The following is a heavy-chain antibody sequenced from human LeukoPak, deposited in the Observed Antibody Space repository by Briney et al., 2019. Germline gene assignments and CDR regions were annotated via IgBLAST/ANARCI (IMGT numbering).Heavy chain of an antibody. D-gene: IGHD3-10*01. J-gene: IGHJ4*02. CDR1: AYSFTSYW. CDR3: ARLPRGGQGTYYFDY. V-gene: IGHV5-51*01. Sequence: GESLKISCKGSAYSFTSYWIGWVRQMPGKGLECMGIIYPGDSDTRYSPSFQGQVTISADKSISTAYLQWGSLKASDTAMFYCARLPRGGQGTYYFDYWGQGTLVTVSS. CDR2: IYPGDSDT.